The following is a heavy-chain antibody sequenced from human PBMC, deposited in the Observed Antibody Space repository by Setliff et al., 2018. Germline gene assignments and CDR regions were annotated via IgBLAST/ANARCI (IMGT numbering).Heavy chain of an antibody. J-gene: IGHJ6*02. V-gene: IGHV3-48*04. Sequence: GGSLRLSCAASGFTFSSYSMNWVRQAPGKGLEWVSYISSSSSTIYYADSVKGRFTISRDNAKNSLYLQMNSLRAEDTALYYCAKGPPYYYGSGSFVYYYYGMDVWGQGTTVTVSS. CDR1: GFTFSSYS. CDR3: AKGPPYYYGSGSFVYYYYGMDV. CDR2: ISSSSSTI. D-gene: IGHD3-10*01.